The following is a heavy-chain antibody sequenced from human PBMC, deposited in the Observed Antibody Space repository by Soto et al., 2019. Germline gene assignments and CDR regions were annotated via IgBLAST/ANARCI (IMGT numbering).Heavy chain of an antibody. Sequence: ASVKVSCKVSGSRFSNFVISWVRQAPGHGLEWLGRIIPIFNSTKYAQSFQGRVTITADKSTSTASLESSSLRSDDTAVYYCAREGRGKKAGYNGLVSLGYWGQGTLVTVSS. V-gene: IGHV1-69*06. J-gene: IGHJ4*02. CDR2: IIPIFNST. CDR1: GSRFSNFV. CDR3: AREGRGKKAGYNGLVSLGY. D-gene: IGHD2-2*02.